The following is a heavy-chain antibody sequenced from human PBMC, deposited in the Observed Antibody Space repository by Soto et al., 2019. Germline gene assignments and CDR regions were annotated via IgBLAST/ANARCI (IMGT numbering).Heavy chain of an antibody. CDR1: GFTFSSYS. Sequence: GGSLRLSCAASGFTFSSYSMNWVRQAPGKGLEWVSSISSSSSYIYYADSVKGRFTISRDNAKNSLYLQMNSLRAEDTAVYYCARDLRERRLIRDDAFDIWGQGTMVTVSS. V-gene: IGHV3-21*01. J-gene: IGHJ3*02. CDR2: ISSSSSYI. D-gene: IGHD3-10*01. CDR3: ARDLRERRLIRDDAFDI.